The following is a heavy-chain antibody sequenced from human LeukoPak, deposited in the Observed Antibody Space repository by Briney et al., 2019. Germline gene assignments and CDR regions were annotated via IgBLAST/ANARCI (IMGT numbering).Heavy chain of an antibody. V-gene: IGHV3-9*01. CDR2: TSWNSGSI. CDR3: AKDTHSSSWYDFDY. CDR1: GFTFDDYA. Sequence: PGRSLRLSCAASGFTFDDYAMHWVRQAPGKGLEWVSGTSWNSGSIGYADSVKGRFTISRDNAKNSLYLQMNSLRAEDTALYYCAKDTHSSSWYDFDYWGQGTLVTVSS. J-gene: IGHJ4*02. D-gene: IGHD6-13*01.